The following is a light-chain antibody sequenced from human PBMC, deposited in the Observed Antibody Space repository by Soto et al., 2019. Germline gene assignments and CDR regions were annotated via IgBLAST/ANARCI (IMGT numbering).Light chain of an antibody. CDR1: MRDVGAYNL. V-gene: IGLV2-14*01. CDR3: SAYTARSTLV. J-gene: IGLJ3*02. Sequence: QSVLTQPASVSGSAGQSITISCSGTMRDVGAYNLVSWYQQHPGTAPKLIIYEVRNRPSGISSRFSGPRSGNTASLTISGLQPEDEGDYYCSAYTARSTLVFGGGTKLTVL. CDR2: EVR.